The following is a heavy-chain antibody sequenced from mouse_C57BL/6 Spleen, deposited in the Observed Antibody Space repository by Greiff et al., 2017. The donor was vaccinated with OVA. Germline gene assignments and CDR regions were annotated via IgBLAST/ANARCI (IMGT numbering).Heavy chain of an antibody. CDR3: AILRPFAY. V-gene: IGHV5-17*01. CDR1: GFTFSDYG. Sequence: VQLQQSGGGLVKPGGSLKLSCAASGFTFSDYGMHWVRQAPEKGLEWVAYISSGSSTIYYADTVKGRFTISRDNAKNTLFLQMTSLRSEDTAMYYCAILRPFAYWGQGTLVTVSA. D-gene: IGHD1-1*01. CDR2: ISSGSSTI. J-gene: IGHJ3*01.